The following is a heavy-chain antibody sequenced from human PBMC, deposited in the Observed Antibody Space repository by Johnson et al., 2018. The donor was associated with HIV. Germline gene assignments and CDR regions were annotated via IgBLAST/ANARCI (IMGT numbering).Heavy chain of an antibody. J-gene: IGHJ3*02. CDR3: PVDTEAFDI. Sequence: QVQLVESGGGVVQPGRSLRLSCAASQFTFSDDYMSWIRQAPGKGLEWVTIISYDGSNKYFADSVKGRFTISRDNSKNTLYLQMNSLRAEDTAVYYCPVDTEAFDIWGQGTMVTVSS. V-gene: IGHV3-30*03. CDR2: ISYDGSNK. D-gene: IGHD1-14*01. CDR1: QFTFSDDY.